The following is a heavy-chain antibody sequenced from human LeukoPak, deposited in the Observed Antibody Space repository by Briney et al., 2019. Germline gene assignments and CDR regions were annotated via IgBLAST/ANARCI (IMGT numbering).Heavy chain of an antibody. CDR2: IYSRSSTI. Sequence: GGSLRLSCAASRFTFSNYGVNWVREAPGKGLEWVSYIYSRSSTIYYADSVRGRFTISRDNAKNSLYLQMNSLKAEDTAIYYCAREVGTPQAFDIWGQGTMVTVSS. V-gene: IGHV3-48*01. CDR3: AREVGTPQAFDI. D-gene: IGHD1-26*01. J-gene: IGHJ3*02. CDR1: RFTFSNYG.